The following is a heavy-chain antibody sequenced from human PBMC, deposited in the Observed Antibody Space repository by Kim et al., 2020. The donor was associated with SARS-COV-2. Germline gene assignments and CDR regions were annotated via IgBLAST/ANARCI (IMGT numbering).Heavy chain of an antibody. CDR2: ISYDGSNK. CDR3: AKAERIAAAGIYY. J-gene: IGHJ4*02. Sequence: GGSLRLSCAASGFTFSSYGMHWVRQAPGKGLEWVAVISYDGSNKYYADSVKGRFTISRDNSKNTLYLQMNSLRAEDTALYYCAKAERIAAAGIYYWGQGT. D-gene: IGHD6-13*01. V-gene: IGHV3-30*18. CDR1: GFTFSSYG.